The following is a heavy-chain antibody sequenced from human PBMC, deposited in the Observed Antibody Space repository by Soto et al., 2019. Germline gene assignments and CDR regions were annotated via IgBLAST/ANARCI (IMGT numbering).Heavy chain of an antibody. CDR1: GGTFSSYA. Sequence: SVKVSCKASGGTFSSYAISWVRQAHGQGLEWMGGIIPIFGTANYAQKFQGRVTITADESTSTAYMELSSLRSEDTAVYYCARDKCSSTSCPRRELVQGYYYYYGMDVWGQGTTVTVSS. V-gene: IGHV1-69*13. J-gene: IGHJ6*02. CDR3: ARDKCSSTSCPRRELVQGYYYYYGMDV. D-gene: IGHD2-2*01. CDR2: IIPIFGTA.